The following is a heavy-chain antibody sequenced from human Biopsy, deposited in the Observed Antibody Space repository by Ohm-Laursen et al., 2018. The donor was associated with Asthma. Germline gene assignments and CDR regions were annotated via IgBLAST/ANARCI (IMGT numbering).Heavy chain of an antibody. D-gene: IGHD5-12*01. Sequence: EASVKVSCKASGGTFSSYAISWVRQAPGQGLEWMGGIIPIFGIANHAQMFEGRVTITTDESTSTAYMELSSLSSEDTAVYYCARGYSGSDRIVYYYSGLEVWGQGTTVTVSS. CDR3: ARGYSGSDRIVYYYSGLEV. J-gene: IGHJ6*02. CDR2: IIPIFGIA. CDR1: GGTFSSYA. V-gene: IGHV1-69*05.